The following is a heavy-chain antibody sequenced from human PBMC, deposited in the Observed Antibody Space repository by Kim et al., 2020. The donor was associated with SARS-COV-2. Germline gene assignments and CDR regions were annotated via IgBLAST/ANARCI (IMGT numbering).Heavy chain of an antibody. V-gene: IGHV3-21*01. D-gene: IGHD2-15*01. Sequence: YADSVKGRFTISRDNAKNSLYLQMNSLRAEDTAVYYCARAFTVVTPYFDYWGQGTLVTVSS. J-gene: IGHJ4*02. CDR3: ARAFTVVTPYFDY.